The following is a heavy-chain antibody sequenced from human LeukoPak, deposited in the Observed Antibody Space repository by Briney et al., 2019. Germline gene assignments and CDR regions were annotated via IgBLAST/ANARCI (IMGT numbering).Heavy chain of an antibody. CDR3: ARDSSYNYDSSGYSGPVDY. V-gene: IGHV3-11*01. D-gene: IGHD3-22*01. Sequence: GGSLRLSCAASGFIFSDYYMTRIRQAPGRGLEWVSYISSSGKTIYYADSVKGRFTISRDNAKNSLYLQMNSLRAEDTAIYYCARDSSYNYDSSGYSGPVDYWGQGTLVTVSS. CDR1: GFIFSDYY. J-gene: IGHJ4*02. CDR2: ISSSGKTI.